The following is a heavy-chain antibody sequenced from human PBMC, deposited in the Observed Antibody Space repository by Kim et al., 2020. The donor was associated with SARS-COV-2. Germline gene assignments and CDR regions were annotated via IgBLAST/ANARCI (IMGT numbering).Heavy chain of an antibody. D-gene: IGHD6-13*01. Sequence: KGRCTISRDNSKTTLYLQINSLRAEDTAVYYCARDVRVGIAAAGKPLGYWGQGTLVTVSS. CDR3: ARDVRVGIAAAGKPLGY. V-gene: IGHV3-30*07. J-gene: IGHJ4*02.